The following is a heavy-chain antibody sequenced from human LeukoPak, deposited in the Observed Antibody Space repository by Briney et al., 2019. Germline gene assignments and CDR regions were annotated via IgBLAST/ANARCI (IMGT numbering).Heavy chain of an antibody. J-gene: IGHJ6*03. CDR2: ISAYNGNT. V-gene: IGHV1-18*01. D-gene: IGHD1-1*01. CDR3: ARDKQLDWAHYYYYYMDV. CDR1: GYTFTNYA. Sequence: ASVKVSCKASGYTFTNYAMNWVRQAPGQGLEWMGWISAYNGNTNYAQKLQGRVTMTTDTSTSTAYMELRSLRSDDTAVYYCARDKQLDWAHYYYYYMDVWGKGTTVTVSS.